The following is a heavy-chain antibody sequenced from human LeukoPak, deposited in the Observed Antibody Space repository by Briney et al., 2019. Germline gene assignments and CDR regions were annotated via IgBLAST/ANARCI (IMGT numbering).Heavy chain of an antibody. Sequence: SETLSLTCAVYGGSFSDYYWSWIRQPRGKGLEWIGEINHSGSTNYNPSLKSRVTISVDTSKSQFSLKLSSVTAADTAVYYCARGDIVVVVAANYYYYYMDVWGKGTTVTVSS. J-gene: IGHJ6*03. CDR3: ARGDIVVVVAANYYYYYMDV. CDR2: INHSGST. CDR1: GGSFSDYY. D-gene: IGHD2-15*01. V-gene: IGHV4-34*01.